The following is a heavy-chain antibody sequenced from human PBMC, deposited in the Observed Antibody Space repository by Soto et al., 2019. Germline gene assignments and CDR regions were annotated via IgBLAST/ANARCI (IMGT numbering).Heavy chain of an antibody. CDR1: GFTFSSYW. J-gene: IGHJ4*02. CDR3: TRDLSGAFDY. D-gene: IGHD2-15*01. V-gene: IGHV3-74*01. CDR2: INSDGSST. Sequence: GGSLRLSCAASGFTFSSYWMHWVRQGPGKGLVWVSHINSDGSSTTYADSVKGRFTISRDNAKNTLYPQMNSLRAEDTAVYYCTRDLSGAFDYWGQGTLVTSPQ.